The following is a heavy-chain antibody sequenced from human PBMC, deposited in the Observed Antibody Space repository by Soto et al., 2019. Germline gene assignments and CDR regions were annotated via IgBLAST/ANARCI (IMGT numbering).Heavy chain of an antibody. D-gene: IGHD2-15*01. Sequence: SETLSLTCTVPGGSISSSSYYWGWIRQPPGKGLEWIGSIYYSGSTYYNPSLKSRVTISVDTSKNQFSLKLSSVTAADTAVYYCARHRWSRNWFDPWGQGTLVTVSS. CDR1: GGSISSSSYY. CDR3: ARHRWSRNWFDP. CDR2: IYYSGST. J-gene: IGHJ5*02. V-gene: IGHV4-39*01.